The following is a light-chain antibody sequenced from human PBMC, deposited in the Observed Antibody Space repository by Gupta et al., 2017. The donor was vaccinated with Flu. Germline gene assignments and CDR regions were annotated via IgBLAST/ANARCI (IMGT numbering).Light chain of an antibody. CDR1: NSDVGSYNL. J-gene: IGLJ3*02. CDR3: CSYAGSSTPWV. V-gene: IGLV2-23*02. CDR2: EVS. Sequence: QSALTQPASVSGSPGQSITISCTGTNSDVGSYNLVSWYQQPPGKAPKLMIYEVSKRPSGVSNRFSGSKSGNTASLTISGLQAEDEADYYCCSYAGSSTPWVFGGGTKLTVL.